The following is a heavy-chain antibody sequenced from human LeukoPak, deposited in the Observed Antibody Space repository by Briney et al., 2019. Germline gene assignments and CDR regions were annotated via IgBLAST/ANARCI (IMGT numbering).Heavy chain of an antibody. CDR1: GGSIRSYY. J-gene: IGHJ4*02. V-gene: IGHV4-59*08. CDR2: IYYSGST. Sequence: SETLSLTCTVSGGSIRSYYWSWIRQPPGKGLEWIGYIYYSGSTNYNPSPKSRVTISVDTSKNQFSLKLSSVTAADTAVYFCATRIGGGTSYYFDYWGQGSLVTVSS. CDR3: ATRIGGGTSYYFDY. D-gene: IGHD6-6*01.